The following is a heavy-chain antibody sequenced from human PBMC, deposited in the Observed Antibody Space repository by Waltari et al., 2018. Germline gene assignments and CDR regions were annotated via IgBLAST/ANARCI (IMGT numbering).Heavy chain of an antibody. V-gene: IGHV3-7*01. D-gene: IGHD1-26*01. CDR3: ARTQWDSTSRRAFDI. CDR2: IKEDGSEK. CDR1: GFIFSRYW. J-gene: IGHJ3*02. Sequence: EVQLVESGGDLVQPGGSLRLSCAASGFIFSRYWMCWVRQAPGKGLEWVANIKEDGSEKYYVDSVKGRFTISRDNAKNSLYLQMNSLRAEDSAVYYCARTQWDSTSRRAFDIWGQGTVVTVSS.